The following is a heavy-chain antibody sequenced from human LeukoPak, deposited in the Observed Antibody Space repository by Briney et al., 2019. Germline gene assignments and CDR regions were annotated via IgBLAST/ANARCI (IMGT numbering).Heavy chain of an antibody. CDR1: GFNFSSYG. Sequence: QPGGSLRLSCAASGFNFSSYGMHWVRQAPGKGLEWVAVIWFDGSTKYHADSVKGRFTISRDNPKNTLYLQMNSLRAEDTAVYYCARSISRDGYNNFDYWGQGTLVTVSS. J-gene: IGHJ4*02. CDR2: IWFDGSTK. D-gene: IGHD5-24*01. V-gene: IGHV3-33*01. CDR3: ARSISRDGYNNFDY.